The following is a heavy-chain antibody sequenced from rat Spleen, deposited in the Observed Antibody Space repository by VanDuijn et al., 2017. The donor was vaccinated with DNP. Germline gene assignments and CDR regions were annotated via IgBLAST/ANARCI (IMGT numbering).Heavy chain of an antibody. CDR3: ARRYFDGSSYGMDA. V-gene: IGHV7-7*01. D-gene: IGHD1-12*03. CDR1: GFSFTDFY. J-gene: IGHJ4*01. CDR2: VRNRPNGYTT. Sequence: EVKLLESGGGLVQPGGSMRLSCAASGFSFTDFYMNWIRQPAGKAPEWVGFVRNRPNGYTTEYNPSVKGRFTISGDYTQNMLYLQMNNLRAEETATYYGARRYFDGSSYGMDAWGQGTSVTVSS.